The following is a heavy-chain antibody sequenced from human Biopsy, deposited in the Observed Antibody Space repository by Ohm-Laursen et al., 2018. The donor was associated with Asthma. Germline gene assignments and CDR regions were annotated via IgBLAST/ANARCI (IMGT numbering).Heavy chain of an antibody. CDR1: GGSISSFY. D-gene: IGHD6-19*01. J-gene: IGHJ4*02. CDR2: VYWTGST. Sequence: TLSLTCGVYGGSISSFYWSWIRQSPEKGLEWMGYVYWTGSTNYNPSLKSRVTMSVDTSKNRIFLELTSVTAADTAIYYCVRAVRNEQWLAPFDYWGQGKPVTVSS. V-gene: IGHV4-59*01. CDR3: VRAVRNEQWLAPFDY.